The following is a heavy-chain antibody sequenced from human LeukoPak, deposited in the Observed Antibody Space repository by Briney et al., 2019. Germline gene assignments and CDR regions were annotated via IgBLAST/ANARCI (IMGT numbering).Heavy chain of an antibody. CDR2: IIPMFGTA. CDR3: ARKGSKNYYYYYYMDV. Sequence: ASVKVSCKASGGTFRNYAINWVRQAPGQGLEWMGGIIPMFGTAKYAQKFQGRVTITADKSTSTAYMELSSLTSEDTAVYYCARKGSKNYYYYYYMDVWGKGTTVTVSS. CDR1: GGTFRNYA. D-gene: IGHD4-11*01. V-gene: IGHV1-69*06. J-gene: IGHJ6*03.